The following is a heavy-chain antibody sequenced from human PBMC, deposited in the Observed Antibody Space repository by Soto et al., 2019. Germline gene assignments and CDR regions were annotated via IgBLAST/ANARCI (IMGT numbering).Heavy chain of an antibody. CDR3: ASGYNTGWYGFDY. V-gene: IGHV4-61*01. D-gene: IGHD6-19*01. Sequence: SETLSLTCTVSGGSVTSGSYYWSWVRQPPGKGLEWIGYIYYSGSTNYNPSLKSRVTISIDASRNQFSLNLSSVTPADTAVYYCASGYNTGWYGFDYWGQGTLVTVSS. J-gene: IGHJ4*02. CDR2: IYYSGST. CDR1: GGSVTSGSYY.